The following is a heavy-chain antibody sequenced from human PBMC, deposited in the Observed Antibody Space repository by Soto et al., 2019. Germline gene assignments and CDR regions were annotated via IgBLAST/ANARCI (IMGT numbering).Heavy chain of an antibody. Sequence: PSETLSLTCTVSVGSVSSDNYYWSWIRQPPGKGLEWIGYIYHSGSTTYNPSLKSPITISVDTSKNQFSLKMNSVTAADTAVYYCATVSERYGMDVWGQGTKVTVSS. CDR3: ATVSERYGMDV. CDR1: VGSVSSDNYY. V-gene: IGHV4-61*01. J-gene: IGHJ6*02. CDR2: IYHSGST.